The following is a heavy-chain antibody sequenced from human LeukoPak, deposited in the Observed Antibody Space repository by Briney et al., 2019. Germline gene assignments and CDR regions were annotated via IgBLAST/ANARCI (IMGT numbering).Heavy chain of an antibody. D-gene: IGHD3-9*01. CDR1: GYTFTGYY. CDR3: ANIMPGYYNGY. V-gene: IGHV1-2*02. J-gene: IGHJ4*02. Sequence: ASVKVSCKASGYTFTGYYIHWLRQAPGQGLEWMGWINPDSGGTYYAQKFQGRVTMTRDTSISTAYMELSRLRSDDTAVYYCANIMPGYYNGYWGQGTLVTVSS. CDR2: INPDSGGT.